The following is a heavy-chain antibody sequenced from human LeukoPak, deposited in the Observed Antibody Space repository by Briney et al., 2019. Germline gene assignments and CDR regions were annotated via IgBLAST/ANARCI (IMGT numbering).Heavy chain of an antibody. CDR2: IIPIFGTA. V-gene: IGHV1-69*05. D-gene: IGHD2-2*01. CDR1: GGTFSSYA. J-gene: IGHJ4*02. Sequence: GASVKVSCKASGGTFSSYAISWVRQAPGQGLEWMGGIIPIFGTANYAQKFQGRVTITTDGSTSTAYVELSSLRSEDTAVYYCARVAKEYQLLSHFDYWGQGTLVTVSS. CDR3: ARVAKEYQLLSHFDY.